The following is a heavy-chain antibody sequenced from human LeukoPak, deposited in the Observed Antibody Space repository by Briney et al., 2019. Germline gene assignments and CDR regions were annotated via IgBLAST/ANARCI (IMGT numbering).Heavy chain of an antibody. D-gene: IGHD3-16*01. CDR2: ISYDGSNK. J-gene: IGHJ4*02. V-gene: IGHV3-30*03. CDR3: ARDRLGENYDYVWGTDY. Sequence: PGRSLRLSCAASGFTFSSYGMHWVRQAPGKGLEWVAVISYDGSNKYYADSVKGRFTISRDNAKNSLYLQMNSLRAEDTAVYYCARDRLGENYDYVWGTDYWGQGTLVTVSS. CDR1: GFTFSSYG.